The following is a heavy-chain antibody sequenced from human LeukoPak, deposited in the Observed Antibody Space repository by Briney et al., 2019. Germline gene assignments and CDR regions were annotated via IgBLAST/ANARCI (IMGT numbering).Heavy chain of an antibody. V-gene: IGHV3-11*03. CDR1: GFSFSDYY. Sequence: GGSLRLSCGASGFSFSDYYMNWVRQAPGKGLEWVSYVSDSGSNTKYADSVKGRFTISRDNAKNSLYLQMSSLRAEDTAVYYCAAAAGYRFDIWGQGTMVTVSS. D-gene: IGHD6-25*01. J-gene: IGHJ3*02. CDR2: VSDSGSNT. CDR3: AAAAGYRFDI.